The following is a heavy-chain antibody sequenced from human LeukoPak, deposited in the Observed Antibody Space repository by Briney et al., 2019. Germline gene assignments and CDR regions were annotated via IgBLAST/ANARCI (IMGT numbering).Heavy chain of an antibody. D-gene: IGHD6-13*01. Sequence: GGSLRLSSAASGFTVSSNYMSWVRQAPGKGLEWVSYISLSSSSIYYADSLKGRFTISRDNAKNSLYLQMNSLRAEDTAVYYCARGPTTRYDSSSWYHYFDYWGQGTLVTVSS. J-gene: IGHJ4*02. V-gene: IGHV3-48*01. CDR1: GFTVSSNY. CDR3: ARGPTTRYDSSSWYHYFDY. CDR2: ISLSSSSI.